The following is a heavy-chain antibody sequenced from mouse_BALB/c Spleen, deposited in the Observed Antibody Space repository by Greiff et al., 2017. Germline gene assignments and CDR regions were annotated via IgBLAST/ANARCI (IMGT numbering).Heavy chain of an antibody. Sequence: QVQLQQSGAELVRPGVSVKISCKGSGYTFTDYAMHWVKQSHAKSLEWIGVISTYYGDASYNQKFKGKATMTVDKSSSTAYMELARLTSEDSAIYYCARTGGTARASEAMDYWGQGTSVTVSS. V-gene: IGHV1S137*01. CDR3: ARTGGTARASEAMDY. J-gene: IGHJ4*01. CDR2: ISTYYGDA. CDR1: GYTFTDYA. D-gene: IGHD3-2*01.